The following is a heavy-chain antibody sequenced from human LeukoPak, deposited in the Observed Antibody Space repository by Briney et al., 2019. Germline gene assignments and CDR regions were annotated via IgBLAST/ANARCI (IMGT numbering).Heavy chain of an antibody. CDR3: ARGALDY. Sequence: PGGSLRLSCAASGFTFSAYWMSWVRKAPGKGLAWVAKISQDGREQRFVDSVKGRFTISRDNAKNLLFLQMASLRAEDTAVYYCARGALDYWGPGTLVTVSS. CDR1: GFTFSAYW. CDR2: ISQDGREQ. J-gene: IGHJ4*02. V-gene: IGHV3-7*04.